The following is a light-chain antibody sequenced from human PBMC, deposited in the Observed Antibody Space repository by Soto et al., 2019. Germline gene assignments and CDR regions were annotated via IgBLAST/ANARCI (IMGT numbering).Light chain of an antibody. CDR2: EAS. CDR1: QSISNS. V-gene: IGKV3-11*01. Sequence: EVVLTQSPATLSLSPGERATLSCRASQSISNSLAWYQQKPGQAPRLLIYEASNRATGIPARFSGTGSGTDFTLTISSLEPEDCAVYYCQQRYNGPPCTFGQGTKLESK. J-gene: IGKJ2*02. CDR3: QQRYNGPPCT.